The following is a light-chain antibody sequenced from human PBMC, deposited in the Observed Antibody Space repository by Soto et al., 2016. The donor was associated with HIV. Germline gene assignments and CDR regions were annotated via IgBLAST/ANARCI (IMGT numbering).Light chain of an antibody. CDR3: MQALKLLRT. CDR2: LGS. CDR1: QSLLHSNGDNY. Sequence: DIVMTQSPLSLPVTPGEPASISCRSSQSLLHSNGDNYLGWYLQKPGQSPQLLIYLGSNRASGVPDRFSGSGSGTDFTLKISRVEAEDVGAYYCMQALKLLRTFGQGTKVDIK. V-gene: IGKV2-28*01. J-gene: IGKJ1*01.